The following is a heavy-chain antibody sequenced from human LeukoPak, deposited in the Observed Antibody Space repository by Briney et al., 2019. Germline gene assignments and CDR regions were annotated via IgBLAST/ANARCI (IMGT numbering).Heavy chain of an antibody. J-gene: IGHJ3*02. D-gene: IGHD4-17*01. CDR2: INHSGST. V-gene: IGHV4-34*01. CDR1: GGSFSGYY. CDR3: ARVHLRWIRPIRAFDI. Sequence: SETLSLTCAVYGGSFSGYYWSWIRQPPGKGLEWIGEINHSGSTNYNPSLKSRVTISVDTSKNQFSLKLSSVTAADTAVYYCARVHLRWIRPIRAFDIWGQGTMVTVSS.